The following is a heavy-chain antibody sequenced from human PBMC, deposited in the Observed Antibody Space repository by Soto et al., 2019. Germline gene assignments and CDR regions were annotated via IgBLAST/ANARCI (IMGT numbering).Heavy chain of an antibody. CDR3: TRGYCTVGSCAFDI. J-gene: IGHJ3*02. D-gene: IGHD2-15*01. CDR1: GFTFHDYA. V-gene: IGHV3-9*01. Sequence: EVQLVESGGGLVQPGRSLRLSCAASGFTFHDYAMHWVRQAPGKGLEWVSLVSWNRAGLVYADSIKGRFTISRDNAKNSLYLQMNNLRTEDTAFYYCTRGYCTVGSCAFDIWGQGTMVTVSS. CDR2: VSWNRAGL.